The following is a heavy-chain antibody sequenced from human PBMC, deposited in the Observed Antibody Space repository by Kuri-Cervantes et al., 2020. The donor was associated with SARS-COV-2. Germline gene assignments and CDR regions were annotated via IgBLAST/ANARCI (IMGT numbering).Heavy chain of an antibody. V-gene: IGHV4-4*07. CDR2: IYTSGST. CDR1: GGSISSYY. Sequence: GSLRLSCTVSGGSISSYYWSWIRQPAGKGLEWIGRIYTSGSTNYNPSLKSRVTMSVDTSKNQFSLKLSSVTAADTAVYYCARGGGGQLDFDHWGQGTLVTVSS. D-gene: IGHD6-13*01. CDR3: ARGGGGQLDFDH. J-gene: IGHJ4*02.